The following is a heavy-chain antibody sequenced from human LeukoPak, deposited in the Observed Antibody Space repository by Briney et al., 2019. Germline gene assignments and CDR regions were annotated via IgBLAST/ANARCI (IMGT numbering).Heavy chain of an antibody. CDR3: ARDEQWLVLDY. V-gene: IGHV1-2*02. CDR1: GYTFTGYY. Sequence: ASVKVSCKASGYTFTGYYMHWVRQAPGQGLEWMGWINPYSGATNYAQKFQGRVTMTRDTSISTAYMELSRLRSDDTAVYYCARDEQWLVLDYWGQGTLVTVSS. CDR2: INPYSGAT. J-gene: IGHJ4*02. D-gene: IGHD6-19*01.